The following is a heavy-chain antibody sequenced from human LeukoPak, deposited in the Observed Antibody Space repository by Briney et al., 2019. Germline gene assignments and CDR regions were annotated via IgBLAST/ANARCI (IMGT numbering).Heavy chain of an antibody. CDR2: ISGSGGST. CDR1: GFSSSTYA. CDR3: AKEGASDYVPFDY. D-gene: IGHD4-17*01. J-gene: IGHJ4*02. Sequence: GGSLRLSCAASGFSSSTYAMSWVRQAPGKGLEWVSAISGSGGSTYYADSVKGRFTISRDNSKNTLYLQMNSLRAEDTAVYYCAKEGASDYVPFDYWGQGTLVTVSS. V-gene: IGHV3-23*01.